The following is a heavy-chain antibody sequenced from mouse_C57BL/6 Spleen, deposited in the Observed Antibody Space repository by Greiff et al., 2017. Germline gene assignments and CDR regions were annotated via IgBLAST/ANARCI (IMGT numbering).Heavy chain of an antibody. CDR1: GYTFTDYY. CDR3: ARLDYYGGFAY. J-gene: IGHJ3*01. CDR2: IYPGSGNT. V-gene: IGHV1-76*01. Sequence: QVQLKESGAELVRPGASVKLSCKASGYTFTDYYINWVKQRPGQGLEWIARIYPGSGNTYYNEKFKGKATLTAEKSSSTAYMQLSSLTSEDSAVYFCARLDYYGGFAYWGQGTLVTVSA. D-gene: IGHD2-1*01.